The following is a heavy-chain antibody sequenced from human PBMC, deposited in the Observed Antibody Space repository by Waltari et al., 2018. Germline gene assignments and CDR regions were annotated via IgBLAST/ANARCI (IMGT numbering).Heavy chain of an antibody. CDR2: IVVGSGNT. J-gene: IGHJ3*02. D-gene: IGHD3-16*01. V-gene: IGHV1-58*01. CDR3: AADYADDAFDI. Sequence: QMQLVQSGPEVKKPGTSVKVSCTASGFTFTSSAVQWVRQARGQRLEWIGWIVVGSGNTNYAQKFQERVTITRDMSTSTAYMELSSLRSEDTAVYYCAADYADDAFDIWGQGTMVTISS. CDR1: GFTFTSSA.